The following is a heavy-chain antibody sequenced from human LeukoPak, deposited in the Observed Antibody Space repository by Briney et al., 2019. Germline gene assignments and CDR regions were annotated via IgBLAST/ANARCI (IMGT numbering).Heavy chain of an antibody. Sequence: PGGSLRLSCTASGFTFSSYGMHWVRLAPGKGLEWVSFIRFDGSEKYYADSVRGRFTISRDNSKNTLSLQMNSLRAEDTALYYCAKDVYDCSGGSCPQYYYVMDVWGQGTTVTVSS. J-gene: IGHJ6*02. CDR2: IRFDGSEK. D-gene: IGHD2-15*01. CDR3: AKDVYDCSGGSCPQYYYVMDV. V-gene: IGHV3-30*02. CDR1: GFTFSSYG.